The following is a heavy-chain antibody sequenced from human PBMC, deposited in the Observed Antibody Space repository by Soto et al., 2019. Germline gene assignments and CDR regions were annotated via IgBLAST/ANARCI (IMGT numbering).Heavy chain of an antibody. D-gene: IGHD3-22*01. V-gene: IGHV4-34*01. CDR2: INHSGST. Sequence: SETLSLTCAVYGGSFSGYYWSWIRQPPGKGLEWVGEINHSGSTNYNPSLKSRVTISVDTSKNQFSLKLSSVTAADTAVYYCASGASGYYDSSGYYSPYYFDYWGQGTLVTVS. J-gene: IGHJ4*02. CDR3: ASGASGYYDSSGYYSPYYFDY. CDR1: GGSFSGYY.